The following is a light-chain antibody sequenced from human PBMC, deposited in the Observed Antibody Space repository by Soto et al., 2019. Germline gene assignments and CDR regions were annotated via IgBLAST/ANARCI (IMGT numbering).Light chain of an antibody. V-gene: IGKV3-20*01. J-gene: IGKJ5*01. CDR2: GAS. Sequence: EIVLTQSPGTLSLSLGERGTLSCRASQRVNTIYLAWYQQKRGQAPRLLIYGASSRATGIPNRFSGSGSGTDFTLTISRLEPEDFAVYYCQQFGSSPITFGQGTRLEIK. CDR1: QRVNTIY. CDR3: QQFGSSPIT.